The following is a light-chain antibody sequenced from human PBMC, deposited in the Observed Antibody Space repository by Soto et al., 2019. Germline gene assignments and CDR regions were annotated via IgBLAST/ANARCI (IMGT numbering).Light chain of an antibody. CDR1: QSISSY. Sequence: DIQMTQPPSTLSASVGDTVTVTCRASQSISSYLNWYQQKPGKAPKLLIYAASRLQSGVPSRFSGSGSGTDFTLTISSLQPEDFATYFCQQSYNTPWKFGQGTKVDIK. J-gene: IGKJ1*01. CDR3: QQSYNTPWK. CDR2: AAS. V-gene: IGKV1-39*01.